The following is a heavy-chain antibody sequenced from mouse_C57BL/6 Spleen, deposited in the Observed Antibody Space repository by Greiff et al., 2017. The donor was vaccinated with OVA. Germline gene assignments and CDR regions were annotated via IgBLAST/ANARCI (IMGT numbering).Heavy chain of an antibody. V-gene: IGHV2-2*01. CDR2: IWSGGST. J-gene: IGHJ1*03. D-gene: IGHD2-4*01. CDR3: ARNSGRYDDDLYFYV. Sequence: VQLQQSGPGLVQPSQSLSITCTASGFSLTSYGVHWVRQSPGKGLEWLGVIWSGGSTDYNAAFISRLSISTDNSKSQVFFKMNSLQADDTAIYYCARNSGRYDDDLYFYVWGTGTTVTVSS. CDR1: GFSLTSYG.